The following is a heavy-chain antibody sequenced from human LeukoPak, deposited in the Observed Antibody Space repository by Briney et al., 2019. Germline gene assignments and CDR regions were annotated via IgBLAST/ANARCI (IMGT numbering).Heavy chain of an antibody. Sequence: GGSLRLSCAASGFTFSRHWMSLVRQAPGKGLEWVANIKQDGSEKYYVDSVKGRFTISRDNAKNSLYLQMNSLRAEDTAVYYCTRVANGGPDYWGQGTQVTVSS. CDR1: GFTFSRHW. J-gene: IGHJ4*02. CDR3: TRVANGGPDY. CDR2: IKQDGSEK. V-gene: IGHV3-7*01.